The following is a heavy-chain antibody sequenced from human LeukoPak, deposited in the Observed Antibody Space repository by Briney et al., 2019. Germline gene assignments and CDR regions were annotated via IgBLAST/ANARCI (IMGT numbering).Heavy chain of an antibody. CDR1: GYIFTGHY. D-gene: IGHD5-24*01. V-gene: IGHV1-2*06. J-gene: IGHJ3*02. CDR2: INPKTGGT. CDR3: ARVGDGLNDAFDI. Sequence: ASVKVSCKASGYIFTGHYMNWVRQVPGQGLEWMGRINPKTGGTNYAQNFQGRVTMTRDTSISTTYMELSRLRPDDMAVYYCARVGDGLNDAFDIWGQGTMVTVSS.